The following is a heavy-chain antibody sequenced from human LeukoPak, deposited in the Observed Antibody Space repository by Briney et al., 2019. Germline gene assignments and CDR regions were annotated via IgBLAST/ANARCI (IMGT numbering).Heavy chain of an antibody. J-gene: IGHJ4*02. CDR2: ISGSGDNT. CDR1: GLTFSSNA. V-gene: IGHV3-23*01. CDR3: AKGSYYDSSGSFYFDY. D-gene: IGHD3-22*01. Sequence: PGGSLRLSCAASGLTFSSNAMSWVRQAPGKGLEWVSCISGSGDNTYYADSVKGRFTISRDNSKNTLYVQVNSLGTEDTAAYYCAKGSYYDSSGSFYFDYWGQGTLVTVSS.